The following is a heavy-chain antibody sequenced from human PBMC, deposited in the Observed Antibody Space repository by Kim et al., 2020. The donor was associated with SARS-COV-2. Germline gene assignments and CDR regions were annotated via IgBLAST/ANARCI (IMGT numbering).Heavy chain of an antibody. D-gene: IGHD3-22*01. Sequence: GGSLRLSCAASGFSFGDYAMHWVRQAPGKGLEWVSVISWNRGRIDYADFVKGRFTISRDNAKSSLYLQMNSLRAEDTALYYCAKAMVIPWDSGMDVWGQG. CDR2: ISWNRGRI. CDR3: AKAMVIPWDSGMDV. J-gene: IGHJ6*02. CDR1: GFSFGDYA. V-gene: IGHV3-9*01.